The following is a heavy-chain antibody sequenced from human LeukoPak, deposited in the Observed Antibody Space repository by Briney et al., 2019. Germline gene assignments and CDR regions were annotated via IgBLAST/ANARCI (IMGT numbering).Heavy chain of an antibody. CDR2: IYHSGST. Sequence: PSETLSLTCTVSGYSISSGYYWGWIRQPPGKGLEWIGSIYHSGSTYYNPSLKSRVTISVDTSKNQFSLKLSSVTAADTAVYYCARGRWLQLELDYWGQGTLVTVSS. CDR3: ARGRWLQLELDY. J-gene: IGHJ4*02. D-gene: IGHD5-24*01. CDR1: GYSISSGYY. V-gene: IGHV4-38-2*02.